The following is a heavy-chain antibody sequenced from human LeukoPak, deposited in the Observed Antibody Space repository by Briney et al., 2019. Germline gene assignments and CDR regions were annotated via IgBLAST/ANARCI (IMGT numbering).Heavy chain of an antibody. D-gene: IGHD1-14*01. CDR2: LYSDGNT. CDR1: GFTVITND. J-gene: IGHJ4*02. CDR3: ARGVEPLAANTLAY. Sequence: GGSLRLSCAASGFTVITNDMTWVCQAPGRGLEWASVLYSDGNTKYADSVQGRFTISRDNSTNTLYLEMNSLSPDDTAVYYCARGVEPLAANTLAYWGQGTLVTVSS. V-gene: IGHV3-53*01.